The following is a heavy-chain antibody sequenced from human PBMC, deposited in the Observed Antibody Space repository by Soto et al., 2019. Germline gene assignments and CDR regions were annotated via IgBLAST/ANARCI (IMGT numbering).Heavy chain of an antibody. CDR1: GFTFSTYG. D-gene: IGHD1-26*01. V-gene: IGHV3-30*18. Sequence: QVQLVESGGGVVQPGRSLRLSCAASGFTFSTYGMHWVRQAPGKGLEWVAVISYDGSNKYYANSVKGRFTISRDNSKNTLYLHMNSLRAEDTGVYYGAKGHRDDLVGATTGGWYFDLWGRGSLVTVSS. CDR2: ISYDGSNK. J-gene: IGHJ2*01. CDR3: AKGHRDDLVGATTGGWYFDL.